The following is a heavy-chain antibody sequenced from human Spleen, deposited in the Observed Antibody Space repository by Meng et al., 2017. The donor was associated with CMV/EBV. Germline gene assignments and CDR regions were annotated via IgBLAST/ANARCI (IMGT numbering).Heavy chain of an antibody. CDR2: IYYSGST. J-gene: IGHJ4*02. V-gene: IGHV4-61*05. CDR1: GGSISSSSYY. Sequence: SETLSLTCTVSGGSISSSSYYWGWIRQPPGKGLEWIGYIYYSGSTNYNPSLKSRVTISVDTSKNQFSLKLSSVTAADTAVYYCARVATSYDFWSDYPTNHFYYFDYWGQGTLVTVSS. CDR3: ARVATSYDFWSDYPTNHFYYFDY. D-gene: IGHD3-3*01.